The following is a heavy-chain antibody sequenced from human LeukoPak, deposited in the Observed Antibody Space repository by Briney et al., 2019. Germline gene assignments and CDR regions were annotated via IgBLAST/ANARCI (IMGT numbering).Heavy chain of an antibody. CDR3: ARGDYGSGSYYNVGAFDI. CDR2: IYTSGST. V-gene: IGHV4-59*10. D-gene: IGHD3-10*01. J-gene: IGHJ3*02. Sequence: KTSETLSLTCAVYGGSFSGYYWSWIRQPAGKGLEWIGRIYTSGSTNYNPSLKSRVTVSVDTSKNQFSLKLSSVTAADTAVYYCARGDYGSGSYYNVGAFDIWGQGTMVTVSS. CDR1: GGSFSGYY.